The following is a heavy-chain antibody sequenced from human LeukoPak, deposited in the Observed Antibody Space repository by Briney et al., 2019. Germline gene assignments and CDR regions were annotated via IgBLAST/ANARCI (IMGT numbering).Heavy chain of an antibody. CDR2: SSGSGGST. D-gene: IGHD3-22*01. V-gene: IGHV3-23*01. J-gene: IGHJ4*02. Sequence: PGGSLRLSCAASGFTFSSYAMSWVRQAPGKGLEWVSASSGSGGSTYYADSVKGRSTISRDNSKNTLYLQMNSLRAEDTAVYHCAKGPAFYYDSSGSYFDFWGQGTLVTVSS. CDR1: GFTFSSYA. CDR3: AKGPAFYYDSSGSYFDF.